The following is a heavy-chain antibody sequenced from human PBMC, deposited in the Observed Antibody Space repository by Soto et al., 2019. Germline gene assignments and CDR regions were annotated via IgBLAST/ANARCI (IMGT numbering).Heavy chain of an antibody. CDR3: AREINSHFDY. CDR2: ISYDGSDK. Sequence: QVQLVESGGGVVQPGRSLRLSCAASGLTFSGYGMNWVRQAPGKGVEWVAVISYDGSDKYYADSVKGRFTISRDNSKNTLFLQMNSLRADDTAVYYCAREINSHFDYWGQGTLVTVSS. V-gene: IGHV3-30-3*01. J-gene: IGHJ4*02. CDR1: GLTFSGYG. D-gene: IGHD2-15*01.